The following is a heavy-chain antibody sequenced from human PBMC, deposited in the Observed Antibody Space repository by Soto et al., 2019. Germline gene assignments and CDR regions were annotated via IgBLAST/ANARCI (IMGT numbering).Heavy chain of an antibody. V-gene: IGHV2-5*02. CDR3: AHRHMVRGEDY. CDR2: IYWDDDK. Sequence: QITLKESGPTLVKPTQTLTLTCTFSGFSLSTSGVGVGWIRQPPGKALEWLALIYWDDDKRYSPSLKSRLTTTQDPSNTPVGLTMTNMDPVDTATYSCAHRHMVRGEDYWGQGTLVTVSS. CDR1: GFSLSTSGVG. D-gene: IGHD3-10*01. J-gene: IGHJ4*02.